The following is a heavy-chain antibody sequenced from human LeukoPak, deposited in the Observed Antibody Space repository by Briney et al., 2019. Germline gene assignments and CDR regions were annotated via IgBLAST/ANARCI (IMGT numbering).Heavy chain of an antibody. V-gene: IGHV4-31*03. J-gene: IGHJ4*02. CDR2: IYYSGST. D-gene: IGHD4-17*01. Sequence: SETLSLTCTVSGGSISSGGYYWSWIRQHPGKGLEWIGYIYYSGSTYYNPSLKSRVTISVDTSKNQFSLKLSSVTAADTAVYYCARLGTTVTDLDYWGQGTLVTVSS. CDR1: GGSISSGGYY. CDR3: ARLGTTVTDLDY.